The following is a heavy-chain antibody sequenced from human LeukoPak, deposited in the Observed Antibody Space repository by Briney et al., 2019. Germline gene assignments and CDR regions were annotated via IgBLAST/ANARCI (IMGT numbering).Heavy chain of an antibody. D-gene: IGHD2-2*01. CDR1: GFTFSSYA. V-gene: IGHV3-23*01. J-gene: IGHJ4*02. CDR3: ANSDARGYCSSTSCQDPFDY. Sequence: GGSLRLSCAASGFTFSSYAMSWVRQAPGKGLEWVSAISGSGGSTYYADSVRGRFTISRDNSKNTLYLQMNSLRAEDTAVYYCANSDARGYCSSTSCQDPFDYWGQGTLVTVSS. CDR2: ISGSGGST.